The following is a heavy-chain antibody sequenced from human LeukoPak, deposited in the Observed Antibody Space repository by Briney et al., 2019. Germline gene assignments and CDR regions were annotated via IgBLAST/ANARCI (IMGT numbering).Heavy chain of an antibody. CDR2: INPNSGGT. Sequence: ASVKVSCKASGYTFTGYYMHWVRQAPGQGLEWMGRINPNSGGTNYAQKFQGRVTMTRDTSISTACMELSRLRSDDTAVYYCARGWCSGGSCYSSDFDYWGQGTLVTVSS. D-gene: IGHD2-15*01. CDR1: GYTFTGYY. CDR3: ARGWCSGGSCYSSDFDY. V-gene: IGHV1-2*06. J-gene: IGHJ4*02.